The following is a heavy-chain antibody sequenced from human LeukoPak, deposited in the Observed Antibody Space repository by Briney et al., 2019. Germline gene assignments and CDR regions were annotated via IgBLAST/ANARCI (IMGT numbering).Heavy chain of an antibody. CDR3: AREYSSSTYYYYYGMDV. J-gene: IGHJ6*02. CDR2: IIPIFGTA. V-gene: IGHV1-69*13. Sequence: GASVKVSCKASGGTFSSYAISWVRQAPGQGLEWMGGIIPIFGTANYVQKFQGRVTITADESTSTAYMELSSLRSEDTAVYYCAREYSSSTYYYYYGMDVWGQGTTVTVSS. CDR1: GGTFSSYA. D-gene: IGHD6-6*01.